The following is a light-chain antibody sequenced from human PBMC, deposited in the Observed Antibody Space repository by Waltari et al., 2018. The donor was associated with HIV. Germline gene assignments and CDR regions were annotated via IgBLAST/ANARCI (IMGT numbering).Light chain of an antibody. Sequence: DIQMTQSPSSLSASVGERVTITCRASQEISRYLAWYQQKPGKVPELLIYAASTLRKGVPSRFSGSGSGTDFTLIISSLQPEDVATYYCQKYYTVPPQLTFGGGTKVEIK. J-gene: IGKJ4*01. V-gene: IGKV1-27*01. CDR3: QKYYTVPPQLT. CDR2: AAS. CDR1: QEISRY.